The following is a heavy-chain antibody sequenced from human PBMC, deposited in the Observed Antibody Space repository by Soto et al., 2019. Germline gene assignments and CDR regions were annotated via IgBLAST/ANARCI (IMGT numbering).Heavy chain of an antibody. CDR2: VYYSGST. CDR3: ARGYYDTSGQSNTFDI. V-gene: IGHV4-59*01. D-gene: IGHD3-22*01. J-gene: IGHJ3*02. CDR1: GDSLCGLY. Sequence: PSVTVSLTCSVSGDSLCGLYWSWIRQSPGKGLEWIGYVYYSGSTNYNPSLKSRVTISVDTSKNQFSLRLSSVTAADTAVYYCARGYYDTSGQSNTFDIWGQGTMVTVSS.